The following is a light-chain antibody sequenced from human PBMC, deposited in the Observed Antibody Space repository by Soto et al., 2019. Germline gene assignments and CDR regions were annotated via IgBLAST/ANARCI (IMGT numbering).Light chain of an antibody. Sequence: DIQMTQSPSSLSASVGDRLTITCRASQSISSYLNWYQQIPGKAPKLLIYATSTLQSGVPSRFSGSGSGTDFTLTISSLQPEDVATYYCQQSYSTPYTFGQGTKLEIK. V-gene: IGKV1-39*01. CDR2: ATS. J-gene: IGKJ2*01. CDR1: QSISSY. CDR3: QQSYSTPYT.